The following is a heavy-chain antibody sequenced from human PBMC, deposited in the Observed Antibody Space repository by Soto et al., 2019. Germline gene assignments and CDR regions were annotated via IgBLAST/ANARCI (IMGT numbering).Heavy chain of an antibody. CDR3: ARVGPPTYYYDSSGYSAFDY. CDR2: IYYSGST. D-gene: IGHD3-22*01. V-gene: IGHV4-31*03. Sequence: QVQLQESGPGLVKPSQTLSLTCTVSGGSISSGGYYWSWIRQHPGKGLEWIGYIYYSGSTYYNPSLKSRVSISVDTSKTQFSLKLSSVTAADTAVYYCARVGPPTYYYDSSGYSAFDYWGQGTLVTVSS. CDR1: GGSISSGGYY. J-gene: IGHJ4*02.